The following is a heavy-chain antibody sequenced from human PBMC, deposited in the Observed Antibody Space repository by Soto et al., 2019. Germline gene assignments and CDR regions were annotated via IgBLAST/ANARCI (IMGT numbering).Heavy chain of an antibody. CDR2: INHSGST. V-gene: IGHV4-34*01. CDR1: GGSFSGYY. J-gene: IGHJ6*02. Sequence: QVQLQQWGAGLLKPSETLSLTCAVYGGSFSGYYWSWIRQPPGKGLEWIGEINHSGSTNYNPSLKSRVTISVDTSKNQSSLKLSSVTAADTAVYYCARSPDTRITIFGVAPGGMDVWGQGTTVTVSS. CDR3: ARSPDTRITIFGVAPGGMDV. D-gene: IGHD3-3*01.